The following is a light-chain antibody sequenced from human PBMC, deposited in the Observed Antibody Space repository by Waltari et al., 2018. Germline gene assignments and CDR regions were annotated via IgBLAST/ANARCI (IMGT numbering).Light chain of an antibody. Sequence: EIVLTQSPGTLSLSPGERATLSCRASQSVGRSLAWYQQKPGQAPRLLIYGASNRATGIPDRFSGSGSGTDFSLTISRLEPEDVSVYYCQHYVRLPVTFGQGTRVEIK. V-gene: IGKV3-20*01. CDR1: QSVGRS. CDR3: QHYVRLPVT. CDR2: GAS. J-gene: IGKJ1*01.